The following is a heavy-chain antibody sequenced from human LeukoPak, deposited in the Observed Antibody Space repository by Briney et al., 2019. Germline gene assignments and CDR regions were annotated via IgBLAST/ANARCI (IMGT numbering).Heavy chain of an antibody. CDR2: IYYSGNT. V-gene: IGHV4-59*01. CDR3: ARVGEYYDYYFDH. D-gene: IGHD3-22*01. Sequence: SETLSLTCTVSGGSISRYYWSWIRQPPGKGLEWIGYIYYSGNTNYNPSLKSRVTISVDTSKNQFSLKLSSVTAADTAVYYCARVGEYYDYYFDHWGQGTLVTVSS. CDR1: GGSISRYY. J-gene: IGHJ4*02.